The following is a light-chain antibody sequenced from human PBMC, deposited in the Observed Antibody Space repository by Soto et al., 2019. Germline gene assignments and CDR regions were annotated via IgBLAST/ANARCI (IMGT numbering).Light chain of an antibody. Sequence: EIVLTQSPGTLSVSPGERATLSCRASQSVSSNLAWYQQKPGQAPRLLTYGASTRATGIPARFSGSGSGTEFSLTITSLQPEDFATYYCLQHYTYPRTFGQGTKVDI. J-gene: IGKJ1*01. CDR3: LQHYTYPRT. CDR2: GAS. V-gene: IGKV3-15*01. CDR1: QSVSSN.